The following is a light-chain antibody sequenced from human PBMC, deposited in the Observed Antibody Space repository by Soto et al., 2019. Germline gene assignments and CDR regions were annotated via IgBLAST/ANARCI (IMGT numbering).Light chain of an antibody. CDR3: AAWDDSVNGWV. CDR2: FDD. V-gene: IGLV1-36*01. CDR1: SSNIGNNA. J-gene: IGLJ3*02. Sequence: QSVLTQPPSVSEAPRQRVTISCSGSSSNIGNNAVNWYQQFPGKAPKLLIYFDDLLPSGVSDRFSGSRSGTSASLAISGLQSEDEADYYCAAWDDSVNGWVFGGGTKVTVL.